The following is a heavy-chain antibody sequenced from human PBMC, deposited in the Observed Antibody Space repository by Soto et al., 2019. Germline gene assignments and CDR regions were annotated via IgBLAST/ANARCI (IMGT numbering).Heavy chain of an antibody. CDR1: GFTFSSYA. V-gene: IGHV3-23*01. CDR2: ISGSGGST. D-gene: IGHD3-3*01. J-gene: IGHJ4*02. CDR3: AKDRAGLFGVVIAFDY. Sequence: GGSLRLSCAASGFTFSSYAMSWVRQAPGKGLEWVSAISGSGGSTYYADSVKGRFTISRDNSKNTLYLQMNSLRAEDTAVYYCAKDRAGLFGVVIAFDYWGQGTLVTVSS.